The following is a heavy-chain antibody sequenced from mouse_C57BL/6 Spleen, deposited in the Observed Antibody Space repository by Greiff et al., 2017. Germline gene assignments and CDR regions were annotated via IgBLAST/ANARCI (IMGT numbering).Heavy chain of an antibody. CDR1: GYTFTSYW. D-gene: IGHD2-4*01. CDR3: AREGCYYEYARGFDFDY. V-gene: IGHV1-53*01. J-gene: IGHJ2*01. CDR2: INPSNGGT. Sequence: VQLQQPGTELVRPGASVTLSCKASGYTFTSYWMHWVKQRPGQGLEWIGNINPSNGGTNYNEKFKSKATLTVDKSSSTAYMQLRSLTSEDSAVYECAREGCYYEYARGFDFDYWGQGTTLTVSS.